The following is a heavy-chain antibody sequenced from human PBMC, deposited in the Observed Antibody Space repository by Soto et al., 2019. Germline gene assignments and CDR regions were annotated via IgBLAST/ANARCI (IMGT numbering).Heavy chain of an antibody. CDR3: ARSAGRREVATAFLRPNWFDP. Sequence: SETLSLTCAVYGGSFSGYYWSWIRQPPGKGLEWIGEINHSGSTNYNPSLKSRVTISVDTSKNQFSLKLSSVTAADTAVYYCARSAGRREVATAFLRPNWFDPWGQGTLVTVSS. J-gene: IGHJ5*02. D-gene: IGHD5-12*01. CDR2: INHSGST. V-gene: IGHV4-34*01. CDR1: GGSFSGYY.